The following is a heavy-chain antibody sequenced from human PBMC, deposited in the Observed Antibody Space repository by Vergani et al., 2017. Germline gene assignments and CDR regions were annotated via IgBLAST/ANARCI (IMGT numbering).Heavy chain of an antibody. CDR2: IYTSGST. CDR3: ASLIMVRGASYYYYGMDV. V-gene: IGHV4-61*02. CDR1: GGSISSGSYY. J-gene: IGHJ6*02. Sequence: QVQLQESGPGLVKPSQTLSLTCTVSGGSISSGSYYWSWIRQPAGKGLEWIGRIYTSGSTNYNPSLKSRVTISLDTSKNHFSLKLSSVTAADTAVYYCASLIMVRGASYYYYGMDVWGQGTTVTVSS. D-gene: IGHD3-10*01.